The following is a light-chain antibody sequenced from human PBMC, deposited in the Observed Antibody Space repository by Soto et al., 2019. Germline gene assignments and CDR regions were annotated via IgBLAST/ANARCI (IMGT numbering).Light chain of an antibody. CDR2: GAS. Sequence: EIVLTQSPGTLSLSPGERATLSCRASQTVSNFYLAWYQQKPGQAPRLLIYGASSRATGIPDRFSGSASGTDFTLTISRLEPEGLAVYYCQQYGTSPFTFGPGTKVDIK. V-gene: IGKV3-20*01. J-gene: IGKJ3*01. CDR1: QTVSNFY. CDR3: QQYGTSPFT.